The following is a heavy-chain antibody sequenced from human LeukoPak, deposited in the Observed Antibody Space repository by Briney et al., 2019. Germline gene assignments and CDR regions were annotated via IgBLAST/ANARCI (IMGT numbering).Heavy chain of an antibody. CDR2: IYSGGST. Sequence: GGSLRLSCAASGFTVSSNYMSWVRQAPGKGLEWVSVIYSGGSTYYADSVKGRFTISRDNSKNTLYLQMNSLRAEDTAVYYCARDVPLRGADVSDYWGQGTLVTVSS. CDR1: GFTVSSNY. D-gene: IGHD3-10*01. CDR3: ARDVPLRGADVSDY. J-gene: IGHJ4*02. V-gene: IGHV3-53*01.